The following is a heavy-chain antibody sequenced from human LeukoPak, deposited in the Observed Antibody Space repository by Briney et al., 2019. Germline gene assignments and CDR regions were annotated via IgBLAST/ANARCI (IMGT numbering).Heavy chain of an antibody. D-gene: IGHD5-24*01. V-gene: IGHV4-39*01. Sequence: PSETLSLTCTVSGGSISSSSYYWGWIRQPPGKGLEWIGSIYYSGSTYYNPSLKSRVTISVDTSKNQFSLKLSSVTAADTAVYYCARRRVEMATIGPNDAFDIWGQGTMVTVSS. CDR2: IYYSGST. CDR1: GGSISSSSYY. J-gene: IGHJ3*02. CDR3: ARRRVEMATIGPNDAFDI.